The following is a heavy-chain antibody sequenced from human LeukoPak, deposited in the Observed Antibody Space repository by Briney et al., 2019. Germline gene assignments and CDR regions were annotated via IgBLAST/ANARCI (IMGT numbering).Heavy chain of an antibody. D-gene: IGHD6-19*01. V-gene: IGHV3-30*03. Sequence: PGTSLRLSCVAPGFSFSRYGMHWVRQAPGKGPEWVTFISYDVGRLQYYLESVKGRFTISRDDSKNTLFLQMSSLRAEDTALYYWARVRSDSGGWYEFDYWGQGTLVTVSS. CDR3: ARVRSDSGGWYEFDY. CDR1: GFSFSRYG. J-gene: IGHJ4*02. CDR2: ISYDVGRLQ.